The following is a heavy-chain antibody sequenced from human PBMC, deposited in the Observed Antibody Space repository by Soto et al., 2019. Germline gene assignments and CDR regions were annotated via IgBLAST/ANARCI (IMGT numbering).Heavy chain of an antibody. V-gene: IGHV3-9*01. CDR2: ISWNSGSI. J-gene: IGHJ4*02. Sequence: EVQLVESGGGLVQPGRSLRLSCAASGFTFDDYAMHWVRQAPGKGLEWVSGISWNSGSIGYADSVKGRFTISRDNAKNSLYLQMNSLRAEDTALYYCAKGLEPGTMVRGVLDYWGQGTLVTVSS. CDR3: AKGLEPGTMVRGVLDY. CDR1: GFTFDDYA. D-gene: IGHD3-10*01.